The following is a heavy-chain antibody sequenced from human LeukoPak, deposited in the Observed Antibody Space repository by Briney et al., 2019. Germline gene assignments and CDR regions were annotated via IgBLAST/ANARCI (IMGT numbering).Heavy chain of an antibody. Sequence: ASVKVSCKASGYTFTSYDINWVRQATGQGLEWMGWMNPNSGNTGYAQKLQGRVTMTTDTSASTAYMELRSLRSDDTAVYYCAREYCSGGSCYSSFDYWGQGTLVTVSS. D-gene: IGHD2-15*01. CDR1: GYTFTSYD. V-gene: IGHV1-8*01. CDR3: AREYCSGGSCYSSFDY. J-gene: IGHJ4*02. CDR2: MNPNSGNT.